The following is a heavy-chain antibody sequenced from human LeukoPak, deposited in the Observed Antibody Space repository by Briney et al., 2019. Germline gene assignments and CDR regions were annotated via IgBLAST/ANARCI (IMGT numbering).Heavy chain of an antibody. Sequence: GGSLRLSCAASGFTFSSYWVHWVRQAPGKGLVWVSPINSDGSSTSYADSVKGRFTIPRDNAKNTLSLQMNSLRAEDTAAYYCARVGGSNAFDIWGQGTMVIVST. D-gene: IGHD1-26*01. V-gene: IGHV3-74*01. J-gene: IGHJ3*02. CDR2: INSDGSST. CDR1: GFTFSSYW. CDR3: ARVGGSNAFDI.